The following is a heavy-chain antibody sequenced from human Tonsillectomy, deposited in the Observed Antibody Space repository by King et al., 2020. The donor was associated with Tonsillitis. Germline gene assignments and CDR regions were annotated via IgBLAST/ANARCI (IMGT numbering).Heavy chain of an antibody. CDR3: ARLPHYYVSSGYYSDY. CDR1: GGSITRSNYY. V-gene: IGHV4-39*07. Sequence: QLQESGPGLVKPSETLSLTCTVSGGSITRSNYYWSWIRQPPGKGLEWIGSVYYGGSAYFNPSLKSRATISVDTSKSQFSLKLTSVTAADTAVYYCARLPHYYVSSGYYSDYWGQGTLVTVSS. J-gene: IGHJ4*02. CDR2: VYYGGSA. D-gene: IGHD3-22*01.